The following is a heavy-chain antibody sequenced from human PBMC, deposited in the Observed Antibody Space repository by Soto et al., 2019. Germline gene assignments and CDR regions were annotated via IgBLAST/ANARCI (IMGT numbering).Heavy chain of an antibody. D-gene: IGHD5-12*01. V-gene: IGHV1-69*12. J-gene: IGHJ6*02. CDR3: ATGSYRTTIRGYRNYYYGMDV. CDR1: GGTFSSYA. CDR2: IIPIFGTA. Sequence: QVQLVQSGAEVKKPGSSVKVSCKASGGTFSSYAISWVRQAPGQGLEWMGGIIPIFGTAYYAQKFQGRVPITADESTSTAYMELNSLRSEDTDVYYCATGSYRTTIRGYRNYYYGMDVWGQGTTVTGSS.